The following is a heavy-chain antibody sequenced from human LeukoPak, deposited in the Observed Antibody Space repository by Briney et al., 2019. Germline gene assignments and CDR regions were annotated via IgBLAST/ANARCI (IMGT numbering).Heavy chain of an antibody. CDR3: ARDPEVPDYYSYMDV. J-gene: IGHJ6*03. Sequence: SGGSLRLSCTGSGFIFSSYGLVWVRQAPGKGLEWVSAFSSGGAYTYYADSVKGRFTISRDNALNSVSLQMNGLRAEDTAIYYCARDPEVPDYYSYMDVWGKGTTVTVSS. V-gene: IGHV3-21*01. CDR1: GFIFSSYG. CDR2: FSSGGAYT.